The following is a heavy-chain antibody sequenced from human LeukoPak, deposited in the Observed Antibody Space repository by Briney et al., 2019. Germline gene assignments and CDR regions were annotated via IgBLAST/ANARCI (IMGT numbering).Heavy chain of an antibody. V-gene: IGHV3-49*04. D-gene: IGHD3-3*01. J-gene: IGHJ6*03. Sequence: GGSLRLSCAASGFSFSDAWMSWVRQAPGKGLEWVGFIRSKAYGGTTEYAASVKGRFTISRDDSKSIAYLQMNSLKTEDTAVYYCTRGSVTIFGVLPYYMDVWGKGTTVTVSS. CDR2: IRSKAYGGTT. CDR3: TRGSVTIFGVLPYYMDV. CDR1: GFSFSDAW.